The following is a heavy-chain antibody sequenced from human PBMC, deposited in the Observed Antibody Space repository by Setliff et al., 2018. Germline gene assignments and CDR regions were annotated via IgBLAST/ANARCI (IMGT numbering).Heavy chain of an antibody. V-gene: IGHV1-69*05. J-gene: IGHJ6*03. CDR3: VREGVDTRSSTDYRYYMDV. D-gene: IGHD5-18*01. CDR2: TIPIFGTT. CDR1: GYTFINYA. Sequence: ASVKVSCKASGYTFINYAISWVRQAPGQGLEWMGGTIPIFGTTDYSQKFQGRVTIITDESTNTAFMQLSSLRSEDTAVYYCVREGVDTRSSTDYRYYMDVWGKGTTVTVSS.